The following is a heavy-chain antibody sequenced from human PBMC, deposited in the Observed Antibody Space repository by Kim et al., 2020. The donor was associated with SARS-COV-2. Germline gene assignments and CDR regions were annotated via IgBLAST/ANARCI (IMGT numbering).Heavy chain of an antibody. CDR2: INTNTGNP. CDR1: GYTFTSYA. J-gene: IGHJ4*02. V-gene: IGHV7-4-1*02. D-gene: IGHD2-15*01. CDR3: ARDPSLVGYCSGSSCTSFDY. Sequence: ASVKVSYKASGYTFTSYAMNWVRQAPGQGLEWMGWINTNTGNPTYAQGFTGRLVFSLDTSVSTAYLQISSLKAEDTAVYYCARDPSLVGYCSGSSCTSFDYYGQGTLVTVSS.